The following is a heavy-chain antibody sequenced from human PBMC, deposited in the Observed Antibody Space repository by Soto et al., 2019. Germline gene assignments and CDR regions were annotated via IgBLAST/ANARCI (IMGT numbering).Heavy chain of an antibody. Sequence: GASVKVSCKASGGTFSSYAISWVRQAPGQGLEWMGGIIPIFGTANYAQKFQERVTITRDMSTSTAYMELSSLRSEDTAVYYCAAAFRYSLSSWSGIVGATPPGYGMDVWGQGTTVTVSS. CDR3: AAAFRYSLSSWSGIVGATPPGYGMDV. D-gene: IGHD1-26*01. CDR2: IIPIFGTA. V-gene: IGHV1-69*05. CDR1: GGTFSSYA. J-gene: IGHJ6*02.